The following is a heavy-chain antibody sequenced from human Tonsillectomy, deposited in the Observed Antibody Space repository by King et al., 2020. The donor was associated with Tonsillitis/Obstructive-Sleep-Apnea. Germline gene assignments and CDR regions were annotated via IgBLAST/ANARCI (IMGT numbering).Heavy chain of an antibody. CDR1: GGSISTYY. J-gene: IGHJ6*03. D-gene: IGHD2-2*01. CDR3: ARLGTVVDYYYYMDV. Sequence: QLQESGPGLVKPSETLSLTCTVSGGSISTYYWSWIRQPPGKGLEWIGYIFYSGSTNYNPSLKSRVTISVDTSKNQFSLKLSSVTAADTAVYYCARLGTVVDYYYYMDVWGKGTTVTVSS. V-gene: IGHV4-59*08. CDR2: IFYSGST.